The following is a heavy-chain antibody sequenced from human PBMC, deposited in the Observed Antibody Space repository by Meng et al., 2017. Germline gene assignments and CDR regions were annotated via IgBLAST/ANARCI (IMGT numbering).Heavy chain of an antibody. V-gene: IGHV4-61*02. D-gene: IGHD3-10*01. Sequence: SCTVSGGSISSGSYYWSWIRQPAGKGLEWIGRIYTSGSTNYNPSLKSRVTISVDTSKNQFSLKLSSVTAADTAVYYCARDTRYGSGSYVDYWGQGTLVTVSS. CDR2: IYTSGST. CDR3: ARDTRYGSGSYVDY. CDR1: GGSISSGSYY. J-gene: IGHJ4*02.